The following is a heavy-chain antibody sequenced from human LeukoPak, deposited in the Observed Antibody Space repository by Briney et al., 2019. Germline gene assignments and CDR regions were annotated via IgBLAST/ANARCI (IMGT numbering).Heavy chain of an antibody. CDR3: AKVGIQLYYFDY. D-gene: IGHD5-18*01. V-gene: IGHV3-23*01. J-gene: IGHJ4*02. CDR2: ISGSSGST. CDR1: GFTFSSYA. Sequence: GGSLRLSCAASGFTFSSYAMSWVPQAPGKGLECVSAISGSSGSTYYADSVKGRFTISRDNSKNTLYLQMNSLRAEDTAVYYCAKVGIQLYYFDYWGQGTLVTVSS.